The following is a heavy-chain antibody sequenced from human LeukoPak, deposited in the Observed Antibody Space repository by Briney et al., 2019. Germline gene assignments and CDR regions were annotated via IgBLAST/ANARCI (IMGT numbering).Heavy chain of an antibody. J-gene: IGHJ4*02. CDR3: ARRSQVGGDHDY. V-gene: IGHV3-48*02. CDR1: GFTFSTYS. Sequence: GGPLRLSCAASGFTFSTYSMNWVRQAPGKGLEWVSYISSSSSIIYYADSVKGRFTISRDNAKNSLYLQMNSLRDEDTAVYSCARRSQVGGDHDYWGQGTLVTVSS. CDR2: ISSSSSII. D-gene: IGHD2-21*01.